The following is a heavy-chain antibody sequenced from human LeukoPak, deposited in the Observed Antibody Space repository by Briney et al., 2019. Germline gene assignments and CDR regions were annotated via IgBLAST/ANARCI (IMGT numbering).Heavy chain of an antibody. D-gene: IGHD4-17*01. Sequence: SETLSLTCTVSGGSISSYYWSWIRQPPGKGLEWIGYIYYSGSTNYNPSLKSRVTISVDTSKNQFSLKLSSVTAADTAVYYCARVRATVTSAFFYYYYYTDVWGKGTTVTVSS. CDR1: GGSISSYY. CDR2: IYYSGST. J-gene: IGHJ6*03. CDR3: ARVRATVTSAFFYYYYYTDV. V-gene: IGHV4-59*01.